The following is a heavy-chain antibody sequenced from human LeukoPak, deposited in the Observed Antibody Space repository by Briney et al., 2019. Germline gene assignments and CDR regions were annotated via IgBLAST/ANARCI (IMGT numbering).Heavy chain of an antibody. CDR3: ARSKIDY. J-gene: IGHJ4*02. CDR1: SSSSYY. V-gene: IGHV3-7*01. D-gene: IGHD4-11*01. CDR2: INEDGSEK. Sequence: SSSSYYWGWIRQPPGKGLEWVANINEDGSEKYYADSVEGRFTISRDNAKNSLDLQMSSLRADDTALYYCARSKIDYWGQGTLVTVAS.